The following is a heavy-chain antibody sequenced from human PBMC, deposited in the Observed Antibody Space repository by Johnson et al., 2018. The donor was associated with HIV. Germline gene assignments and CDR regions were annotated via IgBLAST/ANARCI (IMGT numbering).Heavy chain of an antibody. D-gene: IGHD1-7*01. V-gene: IGHV3-30*04. Sequence: QVLLVESGGGVVQPGRSLRLSCAASGFTFSSYAMHWVRQAPGKGLEWVAVISYDGSNRYYADSVKGRFTISRDNSKNTLYLQMNNLRAEDTALYYCVWNYVAAFDIWGQGTMVTVSS. CDR2: ISYDGSNR. CDR1: GFTFSSYA. CDR3: VWNYVAAFDI. J-gene: IGHJ3*02.